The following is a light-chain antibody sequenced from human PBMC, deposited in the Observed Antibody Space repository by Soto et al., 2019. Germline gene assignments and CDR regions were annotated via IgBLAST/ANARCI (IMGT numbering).Light chain of an antibody. Sequence: DIQMTQSPSTLSASAGDTVTITCRASQSISTWLAWYQQKPGKAPKLLIFDASSLKSGVPSRFSGGGSGTEFTLTISSMQPDDFATFYCQQYNGYSRTFGQGTKVDIK. CDR3: QQYNGYSRT. V-gene: IGKV1-5*01. J-gene: IGKJ1*01. CDR1: QSISTW. CDR2: DAS.